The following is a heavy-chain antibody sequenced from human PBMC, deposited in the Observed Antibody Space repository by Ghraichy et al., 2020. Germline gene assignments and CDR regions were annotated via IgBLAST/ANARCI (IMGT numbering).Heavy chain of an antibody. D-gene: IGHD3-3*01. Sequence: GESLRLSCAASGFSFSNYAMTWVRQAPGKGLEWVSGISHSNTYYADSVKGRFIISSDISKNTLYLQMNSLRAEDTAVYYCARSWGGYYFDYWGQGTLVTVSS. CDR3: ARSWGGYYFDY. CDR1: GFSFSNYA. CDR2: ISHSNT. V-gene: IGHV3-23*05. J-gene: IGHJ4*02.